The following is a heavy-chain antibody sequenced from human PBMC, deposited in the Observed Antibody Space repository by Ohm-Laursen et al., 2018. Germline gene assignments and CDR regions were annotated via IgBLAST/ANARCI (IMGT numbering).Heavy chain of an antibody. V-gene: IGHV3-9*01. CDR3: AKDRIAVTGNWYFDL. Sequence: SLRLSCAAAEFTFDDYAMHWVRQAPGKGLEWVSGISWNSNSIGYAGSVKGRLTISRDNAKNSLYLQMNSLRAEDTALYHRAKDRIAVTGNWYFDLWGRGTLVTVSS. CDR2: ISWNSNSI. J-gene: IGHJ2*01. D-gene: IGHD6-19*01. CDR1: EFTFDDYA.